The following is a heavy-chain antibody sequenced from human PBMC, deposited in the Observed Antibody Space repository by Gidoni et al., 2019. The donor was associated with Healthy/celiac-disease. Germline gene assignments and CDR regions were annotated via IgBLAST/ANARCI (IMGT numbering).Heavy chain of an antibody. V-gene: IGHV1-2*02. J-gene: IGHJ6*02. Sequence: QVQLVQSGAEVKKPGASVKVSCKASGYTFTGYYMHWVRQAPGQGLEWMGWINPNSGGTNYAQKFQGRVTMTRDTSISTAYMELSRLRSDDTAVYYCARQYSSGPYYYGMDVWGQGTTVTVSS. CDR3: ARQYSSGPYYYGMDV. D-gene: IGHD6-19*01. CDR1: GYTFTGYY. CDR2: INPNSGGT.